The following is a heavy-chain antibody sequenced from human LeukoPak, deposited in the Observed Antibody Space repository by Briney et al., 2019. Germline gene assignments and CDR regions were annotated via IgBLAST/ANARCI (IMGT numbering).Heavy chain of an antibody. D-gene: IGHD2-15*01. Sequence: SVKVSCKASGGTFSSYAISWVRQAPGQGLEWMGGIIPIFGTANYAQKFQGRVTITADKSTSTAYMELSSLRSEDTAVYHCASSYEDIVVGVAATDTGSLDYWGQGTLVTVSS. J-gene: IGHJ4*02. CDR1: GGTFSSYA. V-gene: IGHV1-69*06. CDR2: IIPIFGTA. CDR3: ASSYEDIVVGVAATDTGSLDY.